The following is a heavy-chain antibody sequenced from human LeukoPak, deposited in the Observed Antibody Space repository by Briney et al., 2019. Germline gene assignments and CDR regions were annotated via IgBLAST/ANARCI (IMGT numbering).Heavy chain of an antibody. CDR3: ARVSLDSSSWYEFRGWFDP. D-gene: IGHD6-13*01. CDR2: IYHSGST. CDR1: GYSISSGYY. V-gene: IGHV4-38-2*02. J-gene: IGHJ5*02. Sequence: SETLSLTCTVSGYSISSGYYWGWIRQPPGKGLEWIGSIYHSGSTYYNPSLKSRVTISVDTSKNQFSLKLSSVTAADTAVYYCARVSLDSSSWYEFRGWFDPWGQGTLVTVSS.